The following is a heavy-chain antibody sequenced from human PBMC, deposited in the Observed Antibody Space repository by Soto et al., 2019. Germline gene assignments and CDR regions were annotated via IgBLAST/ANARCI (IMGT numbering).Heavy chain of an antibody. CDR1: GFTFSRYA. CDR2: ISYDGSNT. CDR3: AKDLVNTILYGRDV. D-gene: IGHD2-21*01. Sequence: QVQLVESGGGGVQPVRSLRLSCAASGFTFSRYAMYWVRQAPGKGLEWVAVISYDGSNTFYADSVKGRLTISRDNSKKTLYLQMSSLRAEDTAVDYCAKDLVNTILYGRDVGGQGTTVTVSS. V-gene: IGHV3-30*18. J-gene: IGHJ6*02.